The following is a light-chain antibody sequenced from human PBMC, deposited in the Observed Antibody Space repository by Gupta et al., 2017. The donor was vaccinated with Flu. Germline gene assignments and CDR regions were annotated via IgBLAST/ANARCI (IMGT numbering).Light chain of an antibody. V-gene: IGLV1-40*01. Sequence: QSVLTQPPSVSGAPGLSVTISCTGSSSNIGAGYDVHWYQQLPGTAPKLLIYGNSNRPSGVPDRFSGSKSGTSASLAITGLQAEDEADYYCQSYDSSLSGWVFGGGTKLTVL. CDR1: SSNIGAGYD. CDR2: GNS. J-gene: IGLJ3*02. CDR3: QSYDSSLSGWV.